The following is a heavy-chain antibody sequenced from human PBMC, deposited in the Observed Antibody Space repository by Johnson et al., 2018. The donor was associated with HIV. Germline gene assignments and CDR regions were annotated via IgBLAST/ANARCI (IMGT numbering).Heavy chain of an antibody. Sequence: EVQLVESGEGLVQPGGSLRLSCATSGLSFDDYAVHWVRPGPGTGVEWVSAISGSGGTTSSADSAKGRFTISRDNSKNTLYLQMNSLRAEDTAVYYCAKDPNPYYDSSGYYLMSFAFAAFDIWGQGTMVTVSS. CDR3: AKDPNPYYDSSGYYLMSFAFAAFDI. CDR1: GLSFDDYA. J-gene: IGHJ3*02. V-gene: IGHV3-23*04. D-gene: IGHD3-22*01. CDR2: ISGSGGTT.